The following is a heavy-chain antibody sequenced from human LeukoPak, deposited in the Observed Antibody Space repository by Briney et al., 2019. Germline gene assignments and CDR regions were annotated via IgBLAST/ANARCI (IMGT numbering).Heavy chain of an antibody. V-gene: IGHV4-34*01. D-gene: IGHD3-3*01. CDR3: ARGRRRVVITPRYYFDY. CDR2: INHSGST. Sequence: PSETLSLTCAVYGGSFSGYYWSWIRQPPGKGLEWIGEINHSGSTNYNPSLKSRATISVDTSKNQFSLKLSSVTAADTAVYYCARGRRRVVITPRYYFDYWGQGTLVTVSS. CDR1: GGSFSGYY. J-gene: IGHJ4*02.